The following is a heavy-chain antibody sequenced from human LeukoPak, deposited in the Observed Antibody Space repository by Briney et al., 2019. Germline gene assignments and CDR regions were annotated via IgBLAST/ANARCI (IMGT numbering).Heavy chain of an antibody. CDR3: ARAEGYYDSSGPIDY. J-gene: IGHJ4*02. Sequence: KPSETLSLTCTVSGGSISSYYWSWIRQPAGKGLECIGRISASGSTNYNPSLKSRVTISVDTSKNQFSLKLSSVTAADTAVYYCARAEGYYDSSGPIDYWGQGTLVTVSS. V-gene: IGHV4-4*07. CDR2: ISASGST. CDR1: GGSISSYY. D-gene: IGHD3-22*01.